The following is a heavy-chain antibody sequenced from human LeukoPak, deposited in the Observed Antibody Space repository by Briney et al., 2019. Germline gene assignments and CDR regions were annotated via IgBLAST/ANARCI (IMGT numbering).Heavy chain of an antibody. CDR1: GFTVSSNY. D-gene: IGHD1-26*01. J-gene: IGHJ6*02. Sequence: GGSLRLSCAASGFTVSSNYMSWVRQAPGKGLEWVSVIYSGGSTYYADSVKGRFTISRDNSKNTLYLQMTSLRAEDTAVYYCASPGATRNYYYGMDVWGQGTTVTVSS. CDR3: ASPGATRNYYYGMDV. V-gene: IGHV3-53*01. CDR2: IYSGGST.